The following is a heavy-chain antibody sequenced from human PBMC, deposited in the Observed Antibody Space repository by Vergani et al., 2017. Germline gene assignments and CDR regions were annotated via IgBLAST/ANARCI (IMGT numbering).Heavy chain of an antibody. Sequence: QVQLVQSGAEVKKPGSSVKVSCKASGGTFSSYAISWVRQAPGQGLEWMGRIIPILGIASYAQKFQGRVTITADKSTSTAYIELSSLRSEDTAVYYCARVAYYDSSGYYYYYYGMDVWGQGTTVTVSS. CDR3: ARVAYYDSSGYYYYYYGMDV. J-gene: IGHJ6*02. V-gene: IGHV1-69*04. D-gene: IGHD3-22*01. CDR2: IIPILGIA. CDR1: GGTFSSYA.